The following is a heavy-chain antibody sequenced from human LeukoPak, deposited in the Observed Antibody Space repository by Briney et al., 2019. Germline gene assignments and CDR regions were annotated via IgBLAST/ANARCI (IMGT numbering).Heavy chain of an antibody. D-gene: IGHD3-10*01. CDR2: ISYDGSNK. CDR3: ARGYGSGTYPNWFDP. Sequence: GRSLRLSCAASGFTFSSYAMHWVRQAPGKGLEWVAVISYDGSNKYYADSVKGRFTTSRDNSKNTLYLQMNSLRAEDTAVYYCARGYGSGTYPNWFDPWGQGTLVTVSS. CDR1: GFTFSSYA. J-gene: IGHJ5*02. V-gene: IGHV3-30*04.